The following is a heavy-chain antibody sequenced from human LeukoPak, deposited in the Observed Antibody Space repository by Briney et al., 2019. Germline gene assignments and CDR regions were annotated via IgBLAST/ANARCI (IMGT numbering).Heavy chain of an antibody. Sequence: PSQTLSLTCTVSGGSISSGSYYWSWIRQPAGKGLEWIGRIYTTGSTYYNPSLKSRVTISVDTSKNQFSLKLSSVTAADTAVYYCARDNDSRDPPHFDYWGQGTLVTVSS. J-gene: IGHJ4*02. CDR2: IYTTGST. D-gene: IGHD3-16*01. CDR3: ARDNDSRDPPHFDY. CDR1: GGSISSGSYY. V-gene: IGHV4-61*02.